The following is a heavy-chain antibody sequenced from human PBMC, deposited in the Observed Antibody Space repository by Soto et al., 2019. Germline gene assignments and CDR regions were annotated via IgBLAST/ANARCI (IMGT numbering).Heavy chain of an antibody. Sequence: SETLSLTCAVSGGSISGTTYSWSWIRQPPGKSMEWIGYIYDSGNTYYKPSLKSQFSISVDRSKNQFSLKLSSVTAADTAVYYCARGQGAAAGHSNFDYWGQGALVTVSS. D-gene: IGHD6-13*01. V-gene: IGHV4-30-2*01. J-gene: IGHJ4*02. CDR1: GGSISGTTYS. CDR3: ARGQGAAAGHSNFDY. CDR2: IYDSGNT.